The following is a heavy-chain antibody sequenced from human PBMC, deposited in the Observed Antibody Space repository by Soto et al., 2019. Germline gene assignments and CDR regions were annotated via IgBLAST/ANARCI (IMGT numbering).Heavy chain of an antibody. CDR1: GYIXSTYT. CDR3: ARVSFETSGYADY. Sequence: SXKVSCKAAGYIXSTYTRDWVRQAPGQRLEWMGWINADNGNTKYSQNFQGRVTISRDTSASTAYLELSSLRSEDTAVYYCARVSFETSGYADYWGQGTLGTVSS. V-gene: IGHV1-3*01. J-gene: IGHJ4*02. D-gene: IGHD3-22*01. CDR2: INADNGNT.